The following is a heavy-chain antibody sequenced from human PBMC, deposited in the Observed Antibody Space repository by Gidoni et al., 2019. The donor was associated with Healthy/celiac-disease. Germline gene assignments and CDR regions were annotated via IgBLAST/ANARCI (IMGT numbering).Heavy chain of an antibody. J-gene: IGHJ5*02. CDR1: FTFSSYA. CDR3: ARDFGGSWYLNWFDP. CDR2: ISYDGSNK. D-gene: IGHD6-13*01. V-gene: IGHV3-30-3*01. Sequence: QVELVESGGGVVQPGFTFSSYAMHWLRQAPGKGLEWVAVISYDGSNKYYADSVKGRFTISRDNSKNTLYLQMNSLRAEDTAVYYCARDFGGSWYLNWFDPWGQGTLVTVSS.